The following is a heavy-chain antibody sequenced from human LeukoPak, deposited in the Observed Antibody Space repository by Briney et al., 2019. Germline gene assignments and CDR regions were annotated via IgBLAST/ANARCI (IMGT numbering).Heavy chain of an antibody. D-gene: IGHD2-2*01. V-gene: IGHV1-2*02. Sequence: ASVTVSCKASGYTFTDYYLQWVRQAPGQGLEWMGWINPNSGGTEYAQTFQGRVTMTRDMSISTAYMELSRLRSDDTAVYYCARDHCSANSCYEDYYNGVDVWGQGTTVTVSS. CDR1: GYTFTDYY. CDR2: INPNSGGT. CDR3: ARDHCSANSCYEDYYNGVDV. J-gene: IGHJ6*01.